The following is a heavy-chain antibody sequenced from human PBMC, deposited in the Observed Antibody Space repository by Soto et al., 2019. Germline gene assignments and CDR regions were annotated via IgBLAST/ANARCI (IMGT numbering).Heavy chain of an antibody. CDR2: IYYSGST. CDR3: ARIYYDFWSGYVSTNWFDP. V-gene: IGHV4-39*01. CDR1: GGSISSSSYY. D-gene: IGHD3-3*01. Sequence: SETLSLTCTVSGGSISSSSYYWGWIRQPPGKGLEWIGSIYYSGSTYYNPSLKSRVTISVDTSKNQFSLKLSSVTAADTAVYYCARIYYDFWSGYVSTNWFDPWGQGTLVTVSS. J-gene: IGHJ5*02.